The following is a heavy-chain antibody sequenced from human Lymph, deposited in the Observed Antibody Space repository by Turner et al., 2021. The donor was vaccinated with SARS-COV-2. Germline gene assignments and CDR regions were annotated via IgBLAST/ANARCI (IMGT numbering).Heavy chain of an antibody. CDR1: GFIVSSNY. V-gene: IGHV3-53*02. Sequence: EVQLVETGGGLFQPGGSLRLSCAASGFIVSSNYMNWVRQAPGKGLEWVSLIYSGGSTYYADSVKGRFTISRDNSKNTLYLQMNSLRAEDTAVYYCARDLQLYGMDVWGQGTTVTVSS. CDR2: IYSGGST. CDR3: ARDLQLYGMDV. D-gene: IGHD1-1*01. J-gene: IGHJ6*02.